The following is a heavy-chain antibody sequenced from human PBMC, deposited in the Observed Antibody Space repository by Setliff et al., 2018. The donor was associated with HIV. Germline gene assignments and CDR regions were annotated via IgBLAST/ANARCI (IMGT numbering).Heavy chain of an antibody. V-gene: IGHV1-18*01. CDR1: GGTFSSYA. CDR2: ISAYNGNT. Sequence: ASVKVSCKASGGTFSSYAISWVRQAPGQGLEWMGWISAYNGNTNYAQKLQGRVTITRDTSASTAYMELSSLRSEDTAVYYCARDRGDRGLVRNYFDYWGQGTLVTVSS. J-gene: IGHJ4*02. D-gene: IGHD6-19*01. CDR3: ARDRGDRGLVRNYFDY.